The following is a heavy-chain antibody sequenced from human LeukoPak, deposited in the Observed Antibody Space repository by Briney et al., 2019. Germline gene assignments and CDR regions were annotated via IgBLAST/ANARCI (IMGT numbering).Heavy chain of an antibody. J-gene: IGHJ4*02. CDR1: GYTFTSYG. Sequence: ASVKVSCKASGYTFTSYGISWVRQAPGQGLEWMGWISAYNGNTNYAQKLQGRVTMTTDTSTSTAYMELRGLRSDDTAVYYCARGKASTSIAAALDYWGQGTLVTVSS. D-gene: IGHD6-13*01. CDR3: ARGKASTSIAAALDY. CDR2: ISAYNGNT. V-gene: IGHV1-18*01.